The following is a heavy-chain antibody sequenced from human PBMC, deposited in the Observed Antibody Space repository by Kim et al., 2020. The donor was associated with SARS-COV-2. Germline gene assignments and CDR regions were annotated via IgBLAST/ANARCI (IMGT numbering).Heavy chain of an antibody. CDR3: ARGTPDYYFDY. V-gene: IGHV1-2*02. CDR2: T. Sequence: TNYAQKFQGRVTMTRDTTISTAYMELSRLRSDDTAVYYCARGTPDYYFDYWGQGTLVTVSS. J-gene: IGHJ4*02.